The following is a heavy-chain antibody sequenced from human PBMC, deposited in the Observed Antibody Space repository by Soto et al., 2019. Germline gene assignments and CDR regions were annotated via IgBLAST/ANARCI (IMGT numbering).Heavy chain of an antibody. CDR2: ISYDGSNK. Sequence: QVQLVESGGGVVQPGRSLRVSCAASGFIINNYAMHWVRQTPGKGLEWMAVISYDGSNKHYADSVKGRFTISRDNSQNTLYLQMNNLRPDDSAVYYCARRQDFGGPHYYYGMDVWGQGTTVTVSS. J-gene: IGHJ6*02. CDR3: ARRQDFGGPHYYYGMDV. CDR1: GFIINNYA. V-gene: IGHV3-30*04. D-gene: IGHD3-3*01.